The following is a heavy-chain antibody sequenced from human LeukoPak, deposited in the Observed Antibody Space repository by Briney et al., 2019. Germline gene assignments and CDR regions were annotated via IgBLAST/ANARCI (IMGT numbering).Heavy chain of an antibody. Sequence: PSETLSLTCTVSGGSISSSSYYWGWIRQPPGKGLEWIGSIYYSGSTYYNPSLKSRVTISVDTSKNQFSLKLSSVTAADTAVYYCASGHNYYDSSGSFDFDYWGQGTLVTVSS. J-gene: IGHJ4*02. CDR2: IYYSGST. V-gene: IGHV4-39*01. CDR3: ASGHNYYDSSGSFDFDY. D-gene: IGHD3-22*01. CDR1: GGSISSSSYY.